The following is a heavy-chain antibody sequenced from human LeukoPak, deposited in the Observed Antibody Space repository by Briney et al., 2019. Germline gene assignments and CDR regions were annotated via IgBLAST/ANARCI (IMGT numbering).Heavy chain of an antibody. CDR3: ARLRYHDFWSGYWKYYYYMDV. CDR1: GFTFSDYY. Sequence: GGSLRLSCAASGFTFSDYYMSWIRQAPGKGLEWVSYISSSGSTIYYADSVKGRFTISRDNAKNSLYLQMNSLRAEDTAVYYCARLRYHDFWSGYWKYYYYMDVWGKGTTVTASS. J-gene: IGHJ6*03. D-gene: IGHD3-3*01. CDR2: ISSSGSTI. V-gene: IGHV3-11*04.